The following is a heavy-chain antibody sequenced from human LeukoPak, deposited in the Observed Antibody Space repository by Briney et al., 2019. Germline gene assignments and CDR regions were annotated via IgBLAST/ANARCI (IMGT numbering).Heavy chain of an antibody. CDR2: IYYSGST. Sequence: PSETLSLTCTVSGDSIGSYFWSWIRQPPGKGLERIGYIYYSGSTNYSPSFASRVSTSVDTSKNQFSLMVTSVAAADTAVYYCARHDYGDYEPSFDYWGRGILVTVSS. CDR3: ARHDYGDYEPSFDY. CDR1: GDSIGSYF. V-gene: IGHV4-59*01. D-gene: IGHD4-17*01. J-gene: IGHJ4*02.